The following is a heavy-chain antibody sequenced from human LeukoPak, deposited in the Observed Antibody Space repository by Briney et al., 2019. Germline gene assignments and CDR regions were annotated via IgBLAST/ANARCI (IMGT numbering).Heavy chain of an antibody. V-gene: IGHV4-59*08. J-gene: IGHJ6*02. Sequence: SETLSLTCAVCGGSISVYFWSWSRQPPGGAREWIGYIYYTGSNLYNPSLRSRVTMSVEVYKNQFALDLTPLPAADTAVYYCARHDPVGHFLRGMDVWGQGTTVTVSS. CDR3: ARHDPVGHFLRGMDV. CDR1: GGSISVYF. CDR2: IYYTGSN. D-gene: IGHD2/OR15-2a*01.